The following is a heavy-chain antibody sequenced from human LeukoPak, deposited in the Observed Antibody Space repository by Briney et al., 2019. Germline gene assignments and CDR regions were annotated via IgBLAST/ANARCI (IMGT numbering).Heavy chain of an antibody. V-gene: IGHV1-2*02. CDR3: ARDSYGSGSYANDY. CDR1: GYTFTGYY. J-gene: IGHJ4*02. Sequence: ASVKVSCKASGYTFTGYYMHWVRQSPGQGLEWRGWINPNSGGTNYAQKFQGRVTMTRDTSISTAYMELSRLRSDDTAVYYCARDSYGSGSYANDYWGQGTLVTVSS. D-gene: IGHD3-10*01. CDR2: INPNSGGT.